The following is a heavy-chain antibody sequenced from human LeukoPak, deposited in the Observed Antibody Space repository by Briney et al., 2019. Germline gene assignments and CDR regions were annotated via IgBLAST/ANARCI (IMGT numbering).Heavy chain of an antibody. Sequence: GSSVKVSCKASGGTFSSYAISWVRQAPGQGLEWMGGIIPIFGTANYAQKFQGRVTITTDESTSTAYMELSSLRSEGTAVYYCARGGFQLCSPLNWFDPWGQGTLVTVSS. V-gene: IGHV1-69*05. CDR1: GGTFSSYA. CDR3: ARGGFQLCSPLNWFDP. J-gene: IGHJ5*02. CDR2: IIPIFGTA. D-gene: IGHD3-16*01.